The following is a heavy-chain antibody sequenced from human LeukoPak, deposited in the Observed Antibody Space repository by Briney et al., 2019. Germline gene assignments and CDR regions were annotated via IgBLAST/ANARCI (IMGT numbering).Heavy chain of an antibody. Sequence: GESLKISCKGSGCSFTNYWIGWMRQMPGKGLECMGIIYPGDSDTRYSPSFQGQVTISADKSISTAYLRWGSLKASDTAMYYCARLEVVVRGASRKNWFDPWGQGTLVTVSS. J-gene: IGHJ5*02. D-gene: IGHD3-10*01. CDR3: ARLEVVVRGASRKNWFDP. CDR2: IYPGDSDT. V-gene: IGHV5-51*01. CDR1: GCSFTNYW.